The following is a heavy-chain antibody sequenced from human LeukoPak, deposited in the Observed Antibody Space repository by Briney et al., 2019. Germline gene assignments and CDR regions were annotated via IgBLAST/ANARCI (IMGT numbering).Heavy chain of an antibody. Sequence: GASVKVSCKASGYTFTGYYMHWVRQAPGQGLEWMGWINPNSGGTNYAQKFQGRVTMTRDTSISTAYMELSRLRSDDTAVYYCARAGRYFDWLLLNWFDPWGQGTLVTVSS. CDR2: INPNSGGT. D-gene: IGHD3-9*01. V-gene: IGHV1-2*02. J-gene: IGHJ5*02. CDR3: ARAGRYFDWLLLNWFDP. CDR1: GYTFTGYY.